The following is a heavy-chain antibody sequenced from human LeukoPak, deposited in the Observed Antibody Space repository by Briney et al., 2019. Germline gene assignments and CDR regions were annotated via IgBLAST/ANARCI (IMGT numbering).Heavy chain of an antibody. V-gene: IGHV4-38-2*02. D-gene: IGHD3-9*01. CDR1: GYSISSGYY. CDR3: AGHEWRRRVYYDILTGYYNDAFDI. CDR2: IYYSGST. Sequence: SETLSLTCTVSGYSISSGYYWGWIRQPPGKGLEWIGSIYYSGSTYYNPSLKSRVTISVDTSKNQFSLKLSSVTAADTAVYYCAGHEWRRRVYYDILTGYYNDAFDIWGQGTMVTVSS. J-gene: IGHJ3*02.